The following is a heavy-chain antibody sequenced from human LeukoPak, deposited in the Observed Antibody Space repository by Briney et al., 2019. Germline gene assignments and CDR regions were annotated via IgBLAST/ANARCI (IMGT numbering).Heavy chain of an antibody. D-gene: IGHD1-26*01. J-gene: IGHJ4*02. V-gene: IGHV1-2*02. CDR1: GYTFTGYY. CDR3: ARAFIVGATPTPFDY. Sequence: ASVKVSCKASGYTFTGYYMHWVRQAPGQGLEWMGWINPNCGGTNYAQKFQGRVTMTRDTSISTAYMELSRLRSDDTAVYYCARAFIVGATPTPFDYWGQGTLVTVSS. CDR2: INPNCGGT.